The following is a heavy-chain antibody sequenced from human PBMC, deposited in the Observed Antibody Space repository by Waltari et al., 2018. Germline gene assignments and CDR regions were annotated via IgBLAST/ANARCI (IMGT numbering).Heavy chain of an antibody. J-gene: IGHJ5*02. CDR2: VNPNSGNT. CDR3: ARAAAPGKGAHWFDP. Sequence: QVQLVQSGAEVRKPGASLKVSCKASGYSFTRYDINWVRQATGQGPEWLGGVNPNSGNTGYGQKLRDRRIRTTDASMTTAYMERINRPSEDTAIYYCARAAAPGKGAHWFDPWGQGTLVIVSS. V-gene: IGHV1-8*01. CDR1: GYSFTRYD. D-gene: IGHD3-16*01.